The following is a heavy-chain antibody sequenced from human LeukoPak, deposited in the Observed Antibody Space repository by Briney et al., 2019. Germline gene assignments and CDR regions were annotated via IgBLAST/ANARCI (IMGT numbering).Heavy chain of an antibody. D-gene: IGHD5-18*01. V-gene: IGHV3-23*01. CDR2: ISGSGGRT. J-gene: IGHJ4*02. Sequence: GGSLRLSCAASGFTFSSYAMRWVRQAPGKGLEWVSSISGSGGRTYYADSVKGRFTISRDNSKNTLYLQMNSLRAENTAVYYCAKSGYSYGSSDYWGQGTLVTVSS. CDR3: AKSGYSYGSSDY. CDR1: GFTFSSYA.